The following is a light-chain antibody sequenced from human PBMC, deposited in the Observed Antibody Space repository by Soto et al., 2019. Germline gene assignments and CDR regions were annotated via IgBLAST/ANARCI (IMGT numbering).Light chain of an antibody. CDR2: DAS. CDR1: QSVSSY. Sequence: EIVLTQSLGALSLSPGERATLSCRASQSVSSYLVWYQQKPGQPPRLLIYDASNRATGIPARFSGSGSGTDFTLTISSLEPEDFAVYYCQQYNNWPQTFGQGTKVDI. V-gene: IGKV3-11*01. CDR3: QQYNNWPQT. J-gene: IGKJ1*01.